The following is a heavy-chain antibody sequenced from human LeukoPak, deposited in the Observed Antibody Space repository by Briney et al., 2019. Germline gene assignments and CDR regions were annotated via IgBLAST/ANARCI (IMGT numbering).Heavy chain of an antibody. Sequence: PGGSLRLSCAASGFAFSDYYMSWIRQAPGKGLEWVSYISGSSSYTNYADSVKGRFTISRDNAKNSLYLQMNSLRAEDTALYCRARLVLLYGDYDYWGQGTLVTVSS. D-gene: IGHD4-17*01. J-gene: IGHJ4*02. CDR3: ARLVLLYGDYDY. CDR2: ISGSSSYT. CDR1: GFAFSDYY. V-gene: IGHV3-11*03.